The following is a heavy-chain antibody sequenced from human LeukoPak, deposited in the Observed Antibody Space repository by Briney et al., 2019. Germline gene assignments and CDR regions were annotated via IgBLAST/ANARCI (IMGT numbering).Heavy chain of an antibody. D-gene: IGHD4-17*01. V-gene: IGHV1-69*05. J-gene: IGHJ3*02. Sequence: ASVKVSCKASGGTFSSYAISWVRQAPGQGLEWMGGIIPIFGTANYAQKFQGRVTITTDESTSTAYMELSSLRSEDTAVYYCARAVDYALSSSALGIWGQGTMVTVSS. CDR2: IIPIFGTA. CDR1: GGTFSSYA. CDR3: ARAVDYALSSSALGI.